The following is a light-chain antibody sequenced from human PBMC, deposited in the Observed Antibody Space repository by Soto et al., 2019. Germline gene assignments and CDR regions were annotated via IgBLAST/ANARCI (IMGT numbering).Light chain of an antibody. CDR2: WAS. J-gene: IGKJ1*01. CDR1: QSVLYSSNNKNY. V-gene: IGKV4-1*01. Sequence: DIVMTQSPDSLAVSLGERATINCKSSQSVLYSSNNKNYLAWYQQKPGQPPKLLIYWASTRESGVPARFSGSGSGTDFTRTISSLQAEDVAVYHCQQYYSIPRTFGQGTKVEIK. CDR3: QQYYSIPRT.